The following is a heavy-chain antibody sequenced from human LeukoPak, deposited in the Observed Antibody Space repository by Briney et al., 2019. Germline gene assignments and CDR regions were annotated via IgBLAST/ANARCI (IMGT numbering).Heavy chain of an antibody. CDR3: AKEGVIALGDIVVVPVASFDY. D-gene: IGHD2-2*01. Sequence: GGPLRLSCTASGFTFSSYAMIWVRQAPGKGLEWVSAISGSGGRTSYADSVKGRFTITRDNSRTTLYLQMNSPRAEDMGKYYCAKEGVIALGDIVVVPVASFDYWGQGNLVTVSS. CDR1: GFTFSSYA. CDR2: ISGSGGRT. J-gene: IGHJ4*02. V-gene: IGHV3-23*01.